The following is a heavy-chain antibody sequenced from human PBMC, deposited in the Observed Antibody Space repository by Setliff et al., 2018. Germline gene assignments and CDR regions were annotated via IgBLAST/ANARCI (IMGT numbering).Heavy chain of an antibody. J-gene: IGHJ5*02. Sequence: GGSLRLSCVASGSSFRSYAMSWVRQAPGKGLEWVSTLSGSGVSTYYLDSVKGRFTISRDNSKNTLYLQMNSLRTGDTGVYYCARDAAYFDILTGTNYLDPWGQGTLVTVSS. CDR2: LSGSGVST. D-gene: IGHD3-9*01. CDR3: ARDAAYFDILTGTNYLDP. CDR1: GSSFRSYA. V-gene: IGHV3-23*01.